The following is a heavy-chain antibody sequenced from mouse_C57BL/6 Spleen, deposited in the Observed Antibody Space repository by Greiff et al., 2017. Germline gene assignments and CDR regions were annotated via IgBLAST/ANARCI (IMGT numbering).Heavy chain of an antibody. V-gene: IGHV5-4*03. D-gene: IGHD2-5*01. Sequence: EVKLMESGGGLVKPGGSLKLSCAASGFTFSSYAMSWVRQTPEKRLEWVATISDGGSYTYYPDNVKGRFTISRDNAKNNLYLQMSHLKSEDTAMYYCARYSNYVYFDYWGQGTTLTVSS. CDR3: ARYSNYVYFDY. CDR2: ISDGGSYT. J-gene: IGHJ2*01. CDR1: GFTFSSYA.